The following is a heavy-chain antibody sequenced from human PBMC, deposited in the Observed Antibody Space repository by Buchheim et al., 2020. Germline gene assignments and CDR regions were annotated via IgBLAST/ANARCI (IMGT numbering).Heavy chain of an antibody. J-gene: IGHJ4*02. CDR1: GFTFSSYE. D-gene: IGHD6-13*01. CDR2: ISSSGSTI. CDR3: ARSFAAAGSVNFDY. V-gene: IGHV3-48*03. Sequence: EVHLLESGGGLVQPGGSLRLSCAASGFTFSSYEMNWVRQAPGKGLEWVSYISSSGSTIYYADSVKGRFTISRANAKNSLYLQMNSLRAEDTAVYYCARSFAAAGSVNFDYWGQGTL.